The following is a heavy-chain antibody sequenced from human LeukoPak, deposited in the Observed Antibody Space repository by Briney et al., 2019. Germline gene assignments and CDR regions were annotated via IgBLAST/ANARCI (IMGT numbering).Heavy chain of an antibody. V-gene: IGHV3-23*01. CDR3: AKDPIAAAGTAVGY. D-gene: IGHD6-13*01. J-gene: IGHJ4*02. Sequence: PGGSLRLSCAASGFTFSSYAMSWVRQAPGKGLEWVSAISGSGGSTYYADSVKGRFAISRDNSKNTLYLQMNSLRAEDTAVYYCAKDPIAAAGTAVGYWGQGTLVTVSS. CDR2: ISGSGGST. CDR1: GFTFSSYA.